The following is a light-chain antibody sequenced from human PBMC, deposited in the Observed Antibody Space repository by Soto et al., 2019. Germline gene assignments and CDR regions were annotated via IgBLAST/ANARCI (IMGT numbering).Light chain of an antibody. CDR2: AAS. J-gene: IGKJ4*02. CDR3: QQSYSTLLT. V-gene: IGKV1-39*01. CDR1: QSIRSY. Sequence: DIQMTQSPSSLSASVGDRVTITCRASQSIRSYLNWYQQKPGKAPKLLIYAASRLQSGVPSRFSGSGSGTDFTLTISSLQPEDFATYYCQQSYSTLLTFGGGTKVEIK.